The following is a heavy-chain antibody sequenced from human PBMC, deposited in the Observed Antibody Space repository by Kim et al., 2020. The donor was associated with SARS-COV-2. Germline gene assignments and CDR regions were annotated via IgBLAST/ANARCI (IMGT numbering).Heavy chain of an antibody. V-gene: IGHV3-23*01. CDR3: TKLLRYGMESYFTYFDY. D-gene: IGHD3-9*01. J-gene: IGHJ4*01. CDR2: ISAGGDRT. CDR1: GFTFSSYA. Sequence: GGSLRLSCAASGFTFSSYAMSWVRQAPGKGLELVSIISAGGDRTDYADSVEGRFTISRDNSRQTVDLQMDNLGAEDTAVYFCTKLLRYGMESYFTYFDY.